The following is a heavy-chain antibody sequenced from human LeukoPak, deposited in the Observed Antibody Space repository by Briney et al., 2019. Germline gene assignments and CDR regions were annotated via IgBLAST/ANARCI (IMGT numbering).Heavy chain of an antibody. CDR2: ISSTSSSYI. CDR1: GFTFLSYN. CDR3: ARRATTERGYSYGLDY. D-gene: IGHD5-18*01. J-gene: IGHJ4*02. V-gene: IGHV3-21*01. Sequence: PGGSLRLSCAASGFTFLSYNMNWVRQAPGKGLEWVSSISSTSSSYIYYADSVKGRFTISRDNAKNSLYLQMNSLRAEDTAVYYCARRATTERGYSYGLDYWGQGTLVTVSS.